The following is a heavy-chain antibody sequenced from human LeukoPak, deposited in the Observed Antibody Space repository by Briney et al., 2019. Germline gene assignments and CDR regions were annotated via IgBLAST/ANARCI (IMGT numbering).Heavy chain of an antibody. D-gene: IGHD3-10*01. CDR3: VTQITMVRGVIIPQSETSFDY. CDR2: IIPIFGTA. Sequence: SVRVSCKASGGTFSSYAISWVRQAPGQGLEWMGGIIPIFGTANYAQKFQGRVTITADESTSTAYMELSSLRSEDTAVYYCVTQITMVRGVIIPQSETSFDYWGQGTLVTVSS. V-gene: IGHV1-69*13. J-gene: IGHJ4*02. CDR1: GGTFSSYA.